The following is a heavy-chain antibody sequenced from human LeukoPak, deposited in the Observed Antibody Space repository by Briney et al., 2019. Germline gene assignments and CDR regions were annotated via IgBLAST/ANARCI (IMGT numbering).Heavy chain of an antibody. CDR1: GFTFSSYA. CDR3: VKVASVTTFGGTFDY. V-gene: IGHV3-64D*09. CDR2: ISSDGGRT. D-gene: IGHD3-16*01. Sequence: GGSLRLSCSASGFTFSSYAMHWVRQAPGKGLEYVPAISSDGGRTYYADSVKGRFTISRDNSKNTLYLQMSSLRAEDTAVYYCVKVASVTTFGGTFDYWGQGTLVTVSS. J-gene: IGHJ4*02.